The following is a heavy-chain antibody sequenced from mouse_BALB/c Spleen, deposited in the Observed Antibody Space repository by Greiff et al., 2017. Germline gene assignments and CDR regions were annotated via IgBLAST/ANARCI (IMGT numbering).Heavy chain of an antibody. D-gene: IGHD2-4*01. CDR1: GFTFSSFG. CDR2: ISSGSSTI. V-gene: IGHV5-17*02. J-gene: IGHJ4*01. Sequence: EVQLQESGGGLVQPGGSRKLSCAASGFTFSSFGMHWVRQAPEKGLEWVAYISSGSSTIYYADTVKGRFTISRDKPKNTLFLQMTSLRSEDTAMDYCARRGLRRGYAMDYWGQGTSVTVSS. CDR3: ARRGLRRGYAMDY.